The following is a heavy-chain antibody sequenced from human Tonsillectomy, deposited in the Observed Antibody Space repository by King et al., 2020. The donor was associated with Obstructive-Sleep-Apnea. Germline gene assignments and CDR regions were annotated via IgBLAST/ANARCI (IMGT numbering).Heavy chain of an antibody. CDR1: GFTFSSYS. Sequence: VQLVESGGGLVKPGGSLRVSCAASGFTFSSYSLNWVRQTPGKGLEWVSSIRSSSSHMYYADSVKGRFTISRDDAKNSLYLQMNSLRAEDTAVYYCARGSIDYYYYGMNVWGQGTTVTVSS. CDR3: ARGSIDYYYYGMNV. V-gene: IGHV3-21*01. J-gene: IGHJ6*02. CDR2: IRSSSSHM.